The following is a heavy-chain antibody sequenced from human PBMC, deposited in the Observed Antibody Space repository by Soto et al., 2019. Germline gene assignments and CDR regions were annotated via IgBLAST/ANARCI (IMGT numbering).Heavy chain of an antibody. D-gene: IGHD6-13*01. V-gene: IGHV1-18*01. CDR3: ARIAASGIVHDFDF. J-gene: IGHJ4*02. Sequence: QVQLVQSEGEVKKPGASVKISCRASGYTFTSYAINWVRQAPGQGLEWMGWISAHSGNTNYAQKVQGRVTMTTDTSTSTAYMESRSLRSDDTAIYYCARIAASGIVHDFDFWGQGTLVTVSS. CDR1: GYTFTSYA. CDR2: ISAHSGNT.